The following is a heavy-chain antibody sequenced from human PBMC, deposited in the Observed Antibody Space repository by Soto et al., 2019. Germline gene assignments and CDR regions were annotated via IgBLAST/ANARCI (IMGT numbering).Heavy chain of an antibody. CDR2: IYYSGST. Sequence: PSETLSLTCTVSGGSISSGGYYWSWIRQHPGKGLEWIGYIYYSGSTYYNPSLKSRVTISVDTSKNQFSLKLGSVTAADTAVYYCARGEPSIAAAGTYFDYWGQGTLVTVSS. CDR3: ARGEPSIAAAGTYFDY. D-gene: IGHD6-13*01. V-gene: IGHV4-31*03. J-gene: IGHJ4*02. CDR1: GGSISSGGYY.